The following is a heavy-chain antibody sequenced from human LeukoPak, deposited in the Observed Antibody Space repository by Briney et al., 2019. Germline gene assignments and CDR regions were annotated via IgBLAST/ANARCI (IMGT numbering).Heavy chain of an antibody. J-gene: IGHJ4*02. V-gene: IGHV3-30-3*01. Sequence: GGSLRLSCAASGFTFSSYAMHWVRQAPGKGLEWVAVISYDGSNKYYADSVKGRSIISRDNSKNTLYLQMNSLRAEDTAAYYCARYSSGWYSDYWGQGTLVTVSS. CDR1: GFTFSSYA. D-gene: IGHD6-19*01. CDR3: ARYSSGWYSDY. CDR2: ISYDGSNK.